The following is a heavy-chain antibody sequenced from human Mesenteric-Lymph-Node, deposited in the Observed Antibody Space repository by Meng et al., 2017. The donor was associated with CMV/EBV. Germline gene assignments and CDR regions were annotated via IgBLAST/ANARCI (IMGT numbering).Heavy chain of an antibody. J-gene: IGHJ6*02. CDR3: ARDTTYYYDSSDVYPVGYGMDV. Sequence: GESLKISCAASGFTFSSYSMNWVRQAPGKGLEWVSSISSSSSYIYYADSVKGRFTISRDNAKNSLYLQMNSLRAEDTAVYYCARDTTYYYDSSDVYPVGYGMDVWGQGTTVTVSS. D-gene: IGHD3-22*01. CDR2: ISSSSSYI. CDR1: GFTFSSYS. V-gene: IGHV3-21*01.